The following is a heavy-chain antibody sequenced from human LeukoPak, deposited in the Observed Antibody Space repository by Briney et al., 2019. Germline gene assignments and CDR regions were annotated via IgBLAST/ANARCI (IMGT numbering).Heavy chain of an antibody. CDR2: ISGSGGST. Sequence: PGGSLRLSCAASGFIFSSYAMTWVRQAPGKGLEWVSAISGSGGSTYYADSVKGRFTISRDNSKNTLYLQMNSLRAEDTAVYYCAKDHLAGYYYDSSGYCQFDYWGQGTLVTVSS. CDR3: AKDHLAGYYYDSSGYCQFDY. CDR1: GFIFSSYA. J-gene: IGHJ4*02. D-gene: IGHD3-22*01. V-gene: IGHV3-23*01.